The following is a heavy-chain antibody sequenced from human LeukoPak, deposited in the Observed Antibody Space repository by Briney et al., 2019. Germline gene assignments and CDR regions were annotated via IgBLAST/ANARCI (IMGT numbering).Heavy chain of an antibody. CDR1: GFTFDDYA. CDR3: AKDRGPIVGGSYSYFDY. CDR2: ISWNSGSI. Sequence: GGSLRLSCAASGFTFDDYAMHWVRQAPGKGLEWVSGISWNSGSIGYADSVKGRFTISRDNAKNSLYLQMNSLRAEDMALYYCAKDRGPIVGGSYSYFDYWGQGTLVTVSS. V-gene: IGHV3-9*03. J-gene: IGHJ4*02. D-gene: IGHD1-26*01.